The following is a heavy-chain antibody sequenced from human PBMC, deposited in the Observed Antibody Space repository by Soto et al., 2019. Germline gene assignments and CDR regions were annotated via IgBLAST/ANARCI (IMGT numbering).Heavy chain of an antibody. CDR2: ISAHNGNT. D-gene: IGHD2-15*01. CDR1: GYAFTTYG. J-gene: IGHJ4*02. Sequence: QVHLVQSGAEVKKPGASVKVSCKGSGYAFTTYGITWVRQAPGQGLEWMGWISAHNGNTNYAKKLKGRFTVTRDTSTSTAYMELRSLRSDDTAVYYCARGWYGDYWGQGALVTVSS. CDR3: ARGWYGDY. V-gene: IGHV1-18*01.